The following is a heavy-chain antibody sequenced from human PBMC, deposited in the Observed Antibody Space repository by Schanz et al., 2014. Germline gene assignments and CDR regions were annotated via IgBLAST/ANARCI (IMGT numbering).Heavy chain of an antibody. V-gene: IGHV1-2*06. CDR3: AREMLDIVATMDDDAFDI. D-gene: IGHD5-12*01. J-gene: IGHJ3*02. Sequence: QVQLVQSGADVKKPGASVKVSCKASGYTFTDYHIHWVRQAPGQGLEWMGRINPNSGGTNFAQKFQGRVTVTRDTSISTAYMEMSRLISDDTAVYYCAREMLDIVATMDDDAFDIWGQGTMVTVSS. CDR2: INPNSGGT. CDR1: GYTFTDYH.